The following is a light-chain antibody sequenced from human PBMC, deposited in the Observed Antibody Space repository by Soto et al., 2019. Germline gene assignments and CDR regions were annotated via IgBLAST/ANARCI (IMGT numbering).Light chain of an antibody. CDR3: QQYNSYSPEWT. Sequence: DIQMSQSPSTLSASVGDRVTFTCRASQSISSWLAWYQQKPGKAPKLLIYKASSLESGVPSRFSGSGSGTEFTLTISSLQPDDFATYYCQQYNSYSPEWTFGQGTKVEIK. CDR1: QSISSW. J-gene: IGKJ1*01. V-gene: IGKV1-5*03. CDR2: KAS.